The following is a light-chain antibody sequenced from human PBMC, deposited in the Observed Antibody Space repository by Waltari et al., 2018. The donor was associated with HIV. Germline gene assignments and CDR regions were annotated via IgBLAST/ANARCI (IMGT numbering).Light chain of an antibody. Sequence: DIVMTQSPLSLPVTTGEPASISCRSSQSLLHSNGYNYLDWYLQKPGQSPQLLIYLGANRASGVPDRFSGSGSGTDFTLKLSRVEAEDVGVYYCMQALQTPPTFGQGTKVEIK. J-gene: IGKJ1*01. CDR3: MQALQTPPT. V-gene: IGKV2-28*01. CDR2: LGA. CDR1: QSLLHSNGYNY.